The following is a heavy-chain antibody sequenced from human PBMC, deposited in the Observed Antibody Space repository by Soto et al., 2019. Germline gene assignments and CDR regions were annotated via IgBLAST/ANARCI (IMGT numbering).Heavy chain of an antibody. CDR3: ARDTRVVVVPAARTGRDAFDI. Sequence: GASVKVSCKASGYTCTSYGISWVRQAPGQGLEWMGWISAYNGNTNYAQKLQGRVTMTTDTSTSTAYMELRSLRSDDTAVYYCARDTRVVVVPAARTGRDAFDIWGQGTMVTVSS. V-gene: IGHV1-18*01. D-gene: IGHD2-2*01. CDR1: GYTCTSYG. CDR2: ISAYNGNT. J-gene: IGHJ3*02.